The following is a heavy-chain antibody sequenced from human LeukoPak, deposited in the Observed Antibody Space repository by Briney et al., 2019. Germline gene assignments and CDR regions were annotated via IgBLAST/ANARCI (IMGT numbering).Heavy chain of an antibody. V-gene: IGHV1-69*13. J-gene: IGHJ6*03. CDR2: IIPIFGTA. CDR3: ARDGDFWSNSYYYYMDV. CDR1: GYTFTNYD. D-gene: IGHD3-3*01. Sequence: SVKVSCKASGYTFTNYDINWVRQATGQGLEWMGGIIPIFGTANYAQKFQGRVTITADESTSTAYMELSSLRSEDTAVYYCARDGDFWSNSYYYYMDVWGKGTTVTVSS.